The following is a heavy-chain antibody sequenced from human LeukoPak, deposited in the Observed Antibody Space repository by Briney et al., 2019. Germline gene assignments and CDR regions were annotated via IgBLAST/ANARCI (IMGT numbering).Heavy chain of an antibody. CDR1: GVPFRCYY. Sequence: PSEPLSLTCGVYGVPFRCYYGIWIRTPPGKGLEGIGKIKHSGSTNYNPSLKSRVTISVDTSKTQFSLKLSSVTAADTAVYYCARGGYSYGLLRMRAFDYWGQGTLVTVSS. CDR3: ARGGYSYGLLRMRAFDY. CDR2: IKHSGST. D-gene: IGHD5-18*01. V-gene: IGHV4-34*01. J-gene: IGHJ4*02.